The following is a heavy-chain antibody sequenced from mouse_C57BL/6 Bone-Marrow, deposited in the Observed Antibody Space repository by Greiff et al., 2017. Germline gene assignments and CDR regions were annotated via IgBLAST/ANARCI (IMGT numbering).Heavy chain of an antibody. CDR1: GYTFTSYW. D-gene: IGHD2-5*01. J-gene: IGHJ1*03. Sequence: VQLQQPGAELVKPGASVKMSCKASGYTFTSYWITWVKQRPGQGLEWIGDIYPGSGSTNYNEKFKSKATMTVDTSSSTAYMQLSSLTSDDSAVYYCATPYYNNYWYFDFWGTGTTVTVSS. V-gene: IGHV1-55*01. CDR2: IYPGSGST. CDR3: ATPYYNNYWYFDF.